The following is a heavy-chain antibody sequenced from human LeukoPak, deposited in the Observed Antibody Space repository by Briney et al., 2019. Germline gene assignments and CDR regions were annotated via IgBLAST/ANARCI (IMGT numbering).Heavy chain of an antibody. J-gene: IGHJ4*02. CDR2: IYPGDSDT. V-gene: IGHV5-51*01. D-gene: IGHD3-22*01. Sequence: GESLKISCKGSGYNFTNYWIGWVRQMPGKGLEWMGIIYPGDSDTRYSPSFQGQVTISADKSINSAYLQWSSLKASDTAMYYCARRHDNTGYFVYWGQGTLVTVSS. CDR1: GYNFTNYW. CDR3: ARRHDNTGYFVY.